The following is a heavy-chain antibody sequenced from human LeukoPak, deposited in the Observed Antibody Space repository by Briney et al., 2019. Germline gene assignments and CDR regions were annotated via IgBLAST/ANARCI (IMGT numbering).Heavy chain of an antibody. CDR1: GGSISSGSYY. D-gene: IGHD6-13*01. V-gene: IGHV4-61*02. CDR3: ARQIPGIAAAAIPD. Sequence: SQTLSLTCTVSGGSISSGSYYWSWIRQPAGKGLEWIGRIYTSGSTNYNPSLKSRVTISVDTSKNQFSLKLSSVTAADTAVYYCARQIPGIAAAAIPDWGQGTLVTVSS. J-gene: IGHJ4*02. CDR2: IYTSGST.